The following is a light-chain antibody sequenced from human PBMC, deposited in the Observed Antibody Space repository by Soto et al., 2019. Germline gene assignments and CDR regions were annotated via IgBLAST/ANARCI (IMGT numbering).Light chain of an antibody. CDR3: QMYTGVPYT. V-gene: IGKV1-27*01. J-gene: IGKJ2*01. Sequence: DIQMTQSPSSLSASVGDRVTITCRASQGIGNYLAWYQQKPGKVPKLLIYDASTLQLGVPSRFSGSRSGTDFTLTISSLQPEDVATYFRQMYTGVPYTFGPGTKVEIK. CDR2: DAS. CDR1: QGIGNY.